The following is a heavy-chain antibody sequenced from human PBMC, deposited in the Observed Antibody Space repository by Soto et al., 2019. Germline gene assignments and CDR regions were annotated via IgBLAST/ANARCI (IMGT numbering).Heavy chain of an antibody. V-gene: IGHV5-10-1*01. Sequence: PGXSLKISCKGSGYSFAGYWITWVRQKPGKGLEWMGRIDPSDSQTYYSPSFRGHVTISVTKSITTVFLQLSSLRASDTAMYYCARQIYDSDTGPNFQYYFDSWGQGTPVTVSS. CDR1: GYSFAGYW. D-gene: IGHD3-22*01. CDR2: IDPSDSQT. CDR3: ARQIYDSDTGPNFQYYFDS. J-gene: IGHJ4*02.